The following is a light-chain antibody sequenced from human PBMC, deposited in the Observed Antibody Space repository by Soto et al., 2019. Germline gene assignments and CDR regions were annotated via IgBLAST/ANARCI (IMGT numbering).Light chain of an antibody. Sequence: EIVLTQSPGTLSLSPGERATLSCRASQSVSSSYLAWYQQKPGQAPRLLIYGASSRVTGIPDRFSGRGSGTDFSLTISRLEPEDFAVYYCQQYGFLITFGQGTRLEI. V-gene: IGKV3-20*01. CDR2: GAS. J-gene: IGKJ5*01. CDR1: QSVSSSY. CDR3: QQYGFLIT.